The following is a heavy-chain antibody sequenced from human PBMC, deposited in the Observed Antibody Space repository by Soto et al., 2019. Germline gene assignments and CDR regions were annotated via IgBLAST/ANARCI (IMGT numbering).Heavy chain of an antibody. CDR3: AKDSTWQWLVSPFDY. J-gene: IGHJ4*02. Sequence: EVQLLESGGGLVQPGGSLRLSCAASGFTFSSYAMSWVRQAPGKGLEWVSAISGSGGRTYYADAVKGRFTISRDNSKNTLYLQMNSLRAEDTAVYYCAKDSTWQWLVSPFDYWGQGTLVTVSS. D-gene: IGHD6-19*01. CDR2: ISGSGGRT. CDR1: GFTFSSYA. V-gene: IGHV3-23*01.